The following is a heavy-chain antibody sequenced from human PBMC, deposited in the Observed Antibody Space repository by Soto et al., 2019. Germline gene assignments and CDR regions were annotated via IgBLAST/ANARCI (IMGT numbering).Heavy chain of an antibody. CDR3: AKDENYGDYDG. D-gene: IGHD4-17*01. Sequence: QVQLVESGGGVVQPGRSLRLSCAASGFTFSSYGMHWVRQAPGKGLEWVAVISYDGSNKYYADSVKGRFTISRDNSKNTPYLQMSSLGAEDTAVDYSAKDENYGDYDGGGQGALVTVSS. V-gene: IGHV3-30*18. CDR1: GFTFSSYG. CDR2: ISYDGSNK. J-gene: IGHJ4*02.